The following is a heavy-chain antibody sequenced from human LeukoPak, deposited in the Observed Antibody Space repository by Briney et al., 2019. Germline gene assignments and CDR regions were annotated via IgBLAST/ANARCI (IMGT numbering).Heavy chain of an antibody. CDR2: IYHSGST. V-gene: IGHV4-30-2*01. D-gene: IGHD3-22*01. CDR3: ARAFDYDSSGYYYYLDY. CDR1: GGSICSGGYS. J-gene: IGHJ4*02. Sequence: SETLSLTCAVSGGSICSGGYSWSWIRQPPGKGLEWIGYIYHSGSTYYNPSLKSRVTISVDRSKNQFSLRLSSVTAADTAVYYCARAFDYDSSGYYYYLDYWGQGTLVTVSS.